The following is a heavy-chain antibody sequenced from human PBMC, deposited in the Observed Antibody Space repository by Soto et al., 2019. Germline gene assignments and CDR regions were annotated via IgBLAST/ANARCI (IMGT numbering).Heavy chain of an antibody. J-gene: IGHJ4*02. D-gene: IGHD5-18*01. CDR3: ARQDYNYAYFDF. V-gene: IGHV5-51*01. CDR2: VHPADSDS. Sequence: RQMPGKGLEWLGMVHPADSDSRYSPSFQGQVIISVDQSISTAYLQWSSLQASDTAMYYCARQDYNYAYFDFWGQGTLVTVSS.